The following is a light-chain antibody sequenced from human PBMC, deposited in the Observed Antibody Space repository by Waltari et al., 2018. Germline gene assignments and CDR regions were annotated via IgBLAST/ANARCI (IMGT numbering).Light chain of an antibody. J-gene: IGLJ3*02. CDR3: SSYTRSDTLV. Sequence: QSALTQPASVSGSPGQSITISCTGTSNDVGGYAYVSWFPQHPDKAPKLMRYGVTNRPSGVSNRFFGSKSGNTASLTISGLQAEDEADYYCSSYTRSDTLVFGGGTRLTVL. CDR1: SNDVGGYAY. V-gene: IGLV2-14*01. CDR2: GVT.